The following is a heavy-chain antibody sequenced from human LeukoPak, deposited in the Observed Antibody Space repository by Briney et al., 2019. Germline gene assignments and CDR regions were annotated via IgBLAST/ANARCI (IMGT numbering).Heavy chain of an antibody. V-gene: IGHV3-48*03. Sequence: GGSLRLSCAASGFTFSSYEMNWVRQAPGKGLEWVSYISSSGSTIYYADSVKGRFTISRDNAKNSLYLQMNSLRAEDPAVYYCARASATSGWLDYWGQGTLVTVSS. CDR1: GFTFSSYE. D-gene: IGHD3-22*01. CDR3: ARASATSGWLDY. CDR2: ISSSGSTI. J-gene: IGHJ4*02.